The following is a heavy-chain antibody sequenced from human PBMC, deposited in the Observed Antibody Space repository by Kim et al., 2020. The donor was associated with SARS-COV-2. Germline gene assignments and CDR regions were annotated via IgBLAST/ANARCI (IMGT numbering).Heavy chain of an antibody. V-gene: IGHV1-2*02. D-gene: IGHD3-22*01. CDR1: GYTFTGYY. Sequence: ASVKVSCKASGYTFTGYYMHWVRQAPGQGLEWMGWINPNSGGTNYAQKFQGRVTMTRDTSISTAYMELSRLRSDDTAVYYCARDPQDLWYDSSGYSSNWFDPWGQGTLVTVSS. CDR2: INPNSGGT. CDR3: ARDPQDLWYDSSGYSSNWFDP. J-gene: IGHJ5*02.